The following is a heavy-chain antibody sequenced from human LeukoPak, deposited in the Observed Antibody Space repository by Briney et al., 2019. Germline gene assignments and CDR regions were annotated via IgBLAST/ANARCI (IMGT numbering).Heavy chain of an antibody. Sequence: GSLRLSCAASGFTFSTYNMNWVRQAPGKGLEWIGSIYYSGSTYYNPSLKSRVTISVDTSKNQFSLKLSSVTAVDTAVYYCARELSSIAVAGHDYWGQGTLVTVSS. CDR1: GFTFSTYN. D-gene: IGHD6-19*01. CDR2: IYYSGST. CDR3: ARELSSIAVAGHDY. J-gene: IGHJ4*02. V-gene: IGHV4-39*07.